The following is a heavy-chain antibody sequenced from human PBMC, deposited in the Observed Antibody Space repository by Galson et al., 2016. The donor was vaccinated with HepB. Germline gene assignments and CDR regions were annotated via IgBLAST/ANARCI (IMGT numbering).Heavy chain of an antibody. Sequence: SETLSLTCTVSGASMSSYYWSWIRQPPGKGLEWIGYIYYSGSTNYNPSLKSRVTISVDTSKNQFSLKLSSVTAADTAVYYCARVFSEVYGDYDEYNWFDPWGQGTLVTVSS. CDR3: ARVFSEVYGDYDEYNWFDP. CDR1: GASMSSYY. D-gene: IGHD4-17*01. J-gene: IGHJ5*02. CDR2: IYYSGST. V-gene: IGHV4-59*01.